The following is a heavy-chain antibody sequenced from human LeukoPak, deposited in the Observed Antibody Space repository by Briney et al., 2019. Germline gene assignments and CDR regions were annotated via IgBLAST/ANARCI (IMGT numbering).Heavy chain of an antibody. D-gene: IGHD3-22*01. CDR3: ARVRYDSTASYFDY. J-gene: IGHJ4*02. CDR1: GFTFSDYA. V-gene: IGHV3-23*01. Sequence: QPGGSLRLSCAASGFTFSDYAMNWVRQAPGKGLEWVSALTGSYATYYADSVKCRFTISRDNSQNTLYLQMNSLRAEDPAVYYCARVRYDSTASYFDYWGQGTLVTVSS. CDR2: LTGSYAT.